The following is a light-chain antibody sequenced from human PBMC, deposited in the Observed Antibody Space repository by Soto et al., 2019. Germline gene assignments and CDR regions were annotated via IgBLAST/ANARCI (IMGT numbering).Light chain of an antibody. J-gene: IGKJ2*01. Sequence: DIQMTQSPSSLSASVGDRVTITCRASQSISTSLCWFQQKPGRAPKLLISDASTLQSGVPSRFSGSWFGTDFTRTISGLQPEDFAAYCCLQTYTVPQTFGQGTNLDIK. CDR2: DAS. V-gene: IGKV1-39*01. CDR3: LQTYTVPQT. CDR1: QSISTS.